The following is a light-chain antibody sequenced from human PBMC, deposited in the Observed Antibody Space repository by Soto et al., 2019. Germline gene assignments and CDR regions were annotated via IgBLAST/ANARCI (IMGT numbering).Light chain of an antibody. J-gene: IGKJ2*01. CDR2: GAS. Sequence: EIVLTQSPGTLSLSPGERVTLSCRASQSVSSSYLACYQQKPGQAPRLLIYGASSRATGIPDRFSGSGSGTDFTLTISRLEPEDFAVYYCQQCGSSYVYTFGQGTKLEIK. CDR1: QSVSSSY. V-gene: IGKV3-20*01. CDR3: QQCGSSYVYT.